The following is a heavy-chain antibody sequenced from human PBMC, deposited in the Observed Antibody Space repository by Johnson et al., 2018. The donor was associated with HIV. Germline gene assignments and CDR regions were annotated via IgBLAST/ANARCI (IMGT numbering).Heavy chain of an antibody. Sequence: QVQLVESGGGVVRPGGSLRLSCAASGFTFSDHAMHWVRQAPGKGLEWVAVISYDGSNKYYADSVKGRFTISRDNSKNTLYLQMNSLRAEDTAVYYCARASDAFDIWGQGTMVTVSS. CDR2: ISYDGSNK. V-gene: IGHV3-30*04. CDR3: ARASDAFDI. J-gene: IGHJ3*02. CDR1: GFTFSDHA.